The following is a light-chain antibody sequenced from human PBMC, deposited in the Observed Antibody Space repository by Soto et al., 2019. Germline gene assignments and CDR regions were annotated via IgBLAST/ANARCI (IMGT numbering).Light chain of an antibody. J-gene: IGLJ2*01. CDR2: DDN. V-gene: IGLV1-51*01. Sequence: QSVMTQPPSVSAAPGQKVTISCSGSSSNIGGNSVSWYQQLPGTAPKLLIYDDNKRPSGIPERFSGSNSENTATLTISRVDAGDEADYYCHVWDSDSDHVVFGGGTKLTVL. CDR1: SSNIGGNS. CDR3: HVWDSDSDHVV.